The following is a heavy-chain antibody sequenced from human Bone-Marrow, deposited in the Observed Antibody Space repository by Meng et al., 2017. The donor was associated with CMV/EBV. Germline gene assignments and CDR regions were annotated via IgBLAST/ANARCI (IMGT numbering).Heavy chain of an antibody. CDR3: AREDTYYDFWSGYLGDSWYGMDV. Sequence: GESLKISCAASGFTFSSYSMNWVRQAPGKGLEWVSSISSSSSYIYYADSVKGRFTISRDNAKNSLYLQMNSLRAEDTAVYYCAREDTYYDFWSGYLGDSWYGMDVWGQGTTVTVSS. CDR1: GFTFSSYS. V-gene: IGHV3-21*01. D-gene: IGHD3-3*01. CDR2: ISSSSSYI. J-gene: IGHJ6*02.